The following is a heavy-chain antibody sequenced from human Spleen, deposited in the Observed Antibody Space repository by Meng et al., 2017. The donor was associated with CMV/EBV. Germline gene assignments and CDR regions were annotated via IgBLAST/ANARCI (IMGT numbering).Heavy chain of an antibody. CDR3: ARALTGRFDY. CDR1: GFTFSSYS. Sequence: EVQLVESGGGLVKPGGSLRLSRAASGFTFSSYSMNWVRQAPGKGLEWVSSISSSSSYIYYADSVKGRFTISRDNSKNTLYLQMNSLRAEDTAVYYCARALTGRFDYWGQGTLVTVSS. CDR2: ISSSSSYI. J-gene: IGHJ4*02. D-gene: IGHD7-27*01. V-gene: IGHV3-21*01.